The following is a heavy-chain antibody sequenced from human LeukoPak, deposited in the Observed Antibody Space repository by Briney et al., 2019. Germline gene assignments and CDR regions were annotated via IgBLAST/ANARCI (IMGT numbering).Heavy chain of an antibody. CDR1: GGSISSGSYY. J-gene: IGHJ4*02. CDR3: ARLRYDFWSGSLDY. CDR2: IYTSGST. V-gene: IGHV4-61*02. Sequence: PSETLSLTCTVSGGSISSGSYYWSWIRQPAGKGLEWIGRIYTSGSTNYNPSLKSRVTISVDTSKNQFSLKLSSVTAADTAVYYCARLRYDFWSGSLDYWGQGTLVTVSS. D-gene: IGHD3-3*01.